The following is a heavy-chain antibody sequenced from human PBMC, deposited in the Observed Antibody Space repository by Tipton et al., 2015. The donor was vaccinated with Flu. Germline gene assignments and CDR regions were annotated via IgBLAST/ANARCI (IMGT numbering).Heavy chain of an antibody. CDR1: GHNFITYW. V-gene: IGHV5-51*01. D-gene: IGHD2-2*02. CDR2: IYPADSDT. J-gene: IGHJ4*02. CDR3: ARQDCSSSTCYIDS. Sequence: QLVQSGAEVKNPGESLNISCKASGHNFITYWVAWVRQMPGKGLEWMGNIYPADSDTTYSPAFEGQVTIFADKSSTTAYLQWSSLKASDTAMYYCARQDCSSSTCYIDSWGQGTLVTASS.